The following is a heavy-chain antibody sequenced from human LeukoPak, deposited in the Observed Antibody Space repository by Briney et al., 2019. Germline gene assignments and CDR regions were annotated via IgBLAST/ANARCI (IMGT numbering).Heavy chain of an antibody. V-gene: IGHV4-31*03. J-gene: IGHJ5*02. CDR2: IYSTGTT. CDR3: ARDRPDTTSPTTVGRFDP. CDR1: GDSISSGGYD. Sequence: PSQTLSLTCSVSGDSISSGGYDWHWIRQHPEKGLEWIGYIYSTGTTCYNPSLTSRLTMSLDTSKNQFSLKVTSVTAADTAVYFCARDRPDTTSPTTVGRFDPWGQGTLVTVSS. D-gene: IGHD1-26*01.